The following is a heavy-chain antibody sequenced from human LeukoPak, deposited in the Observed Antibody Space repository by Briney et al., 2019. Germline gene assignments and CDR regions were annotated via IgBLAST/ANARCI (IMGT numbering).Heavy chain of an antibody. CDR2: TSYSGNT. Sequence: PSETLSLTCSVSGGSISSFYCSWIRQPPGKRLEWIGYTSYSGNTNYNPSLKSRVTMSVDTSRKQFSLRLTSVTAADTAVYYCTRAPRKAWFDPWGQGTLVTVSS. CDR3: TRAPRKAWFDP. J-gene: IGHJ5*02. CDR1: GGSISSFY. D-gene: IGHD1-14*01. V-gene: IGHV4-59*01.